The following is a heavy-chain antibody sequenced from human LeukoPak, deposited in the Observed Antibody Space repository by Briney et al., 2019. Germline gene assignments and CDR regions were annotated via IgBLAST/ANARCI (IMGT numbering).Heavy chain of an antibody. J-gene: IGHJ6*03. D-gene: IGHD3-16*01. CDR3: ARDPTPISKVGIGGYYYYMDV. V-gene: IGHV1-18*01. Sequence: ASVKVSCKASGYTFTSYGISWVRQAPGQGLEWMGWISAYNGNTNYAQKLQGRVTMTTDTSTSTAYMELRSLRSDDTAVYYCARDPTPISKVGIGGYYYYMDVWGKGTTVTVPS. CDR2: ISAYNGNT. CDR1: GYTFTSYG.